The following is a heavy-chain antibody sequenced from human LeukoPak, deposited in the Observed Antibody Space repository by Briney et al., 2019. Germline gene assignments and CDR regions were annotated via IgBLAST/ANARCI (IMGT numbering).Heavy chain of an antibody. D-gene: IGHD3-10*01. V-gene: IGHV6-1*01. CDR3: ARSVNSGCLDC. J-gene: IGHJ4*02. Sequence: SQTLSLTCAISGDSVSSNNAVWNWIRQSPSRGLEWLGKTYYRSKWNYDYAVSMKSLITINPDTSKNHFSLQLSSVTPEDTAVYYCARSVNSGCLDCWGQGVLVTVSS. CDR1: GDSVSSNNAV. CDR2: TYYRSKWNY.